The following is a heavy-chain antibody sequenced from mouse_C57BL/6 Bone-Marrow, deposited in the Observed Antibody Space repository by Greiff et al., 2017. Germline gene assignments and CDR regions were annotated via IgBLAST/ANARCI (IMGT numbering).Heavy chain of an antibody. CDR1: GYTFTSYW. J-gene: IGHJ2*01. Sequence: VQLQQPGAELVKPGASVKMSCKASGYTFTSYWITWVKQRPGQGLEWIGDIYPGSGSTNYNEKFKSKATLTVDTSSSTAYMQLSSLTSEDSAVYYGARSYYSNVYDFDYWGQGTTLTVSS. CDR2: IYPGSGST. D-gene: IGHD2-5*01. V-gene: IGHV1-55*01. CDR3: ARSYYSNVYDFDY.